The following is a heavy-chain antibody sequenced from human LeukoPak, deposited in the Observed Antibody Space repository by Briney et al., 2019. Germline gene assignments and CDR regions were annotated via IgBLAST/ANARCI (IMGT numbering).Heavy chain of an antibody. D-gene: IGHD2-21*01. CDR1: EGTFSSYA. V-gene: IGHV1-69*13. CDR3: ARGRSGIVVVPAYYGMDV. J-gene: IGHJ6*02. CDR2: IIPIFGTA. Sequence: ASVKVSCKASEGTFSSYAISWVRQAPGQGLEWMGGIIPIFGTANYAQKFQGRVTITADESTSTAYMELSSLRSEDTAVYYCARGRSGIVVVPAYYGMDVWGQGTTVTVSS.